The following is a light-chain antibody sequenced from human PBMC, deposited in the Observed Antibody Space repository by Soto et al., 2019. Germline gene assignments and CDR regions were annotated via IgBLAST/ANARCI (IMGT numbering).Light chain of an antibody. CDR3: QSYDSSNYVV. Sequence: NFMLTQPHSVSGSPGKTVTISCTRSSGSIASNYVQWYQQRPGSAPTTVIYEDNQRPSGVPDRFSGSIDSSSNSASLTISGLKTEDEADYYCQSYDSSNYVVFGGGTKVTVL. V-gene: IGLV6-57*04. CDR1: SGSIASNY. J-gene: IGLJ2*01. CDR2: EDN.